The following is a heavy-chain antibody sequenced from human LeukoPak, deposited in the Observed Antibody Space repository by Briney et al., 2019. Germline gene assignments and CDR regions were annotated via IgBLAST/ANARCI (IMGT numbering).Heavy chain of an antibody. CDR1: GGSFSGYY. D-gene: IGHD3-3*01. CDR3: AGQGTYYDFWSGYRDVDV. Sequence: SETLSLTCAVYGGSFSGYYWSWIRQPPGKGLEWIGEINHSGSTNYNPSLKSRVTISVDTSKNQFSLKLSSVTAADTAVYYCAGQGTYYDFWSGYRDVDVWGQGTTVTVSS. J-gene: IGHJ6*02. CDR2: INHSGST. V-gene: IGHV4-34*01.